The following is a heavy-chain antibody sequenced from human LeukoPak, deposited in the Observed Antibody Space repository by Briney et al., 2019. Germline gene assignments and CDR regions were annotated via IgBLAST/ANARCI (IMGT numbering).Heavy chain of an antibody. CDR2: ISGSGGST. D-gene: IGHD3-22*01. CDR1: GFTFSSYA. V-gene: IGHV3-23*01. J-gene: IGHJ4*02. CDR3: AKGMYYYDSSGTFDY. Sequence: GGSLRLSCAASGFTFSSYAMSWVRQAPGKGLEWVSAISGSGGSTYYADSVKGRFTISRDNSKNTLYLQMNSLRAEDTAVYYCAKGMYYYDSSGTFDYWAREPWSPSPQ.